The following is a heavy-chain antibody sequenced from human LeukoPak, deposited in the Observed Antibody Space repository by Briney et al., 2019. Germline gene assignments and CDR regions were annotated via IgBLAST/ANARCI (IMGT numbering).Heavy chain of an antibody. J-gene: IGHJ4*02. CDR3: ASTIGRWRFDY. Sequence: GGSLRLSCAASGFTISSYSMNWVRQAPGKGLGWVSSISSSSSYIYYADSVKGRFTISRDNAKNSLYLQMNSLRAEDTAVYYCASTIGRWRFDYWGQGTLVAVSS. CDR1: GFTISSYS. CDR2: ISSSSSYI. D-gene: IGHD3-3*01. V-gene: IGHV3-21*01.